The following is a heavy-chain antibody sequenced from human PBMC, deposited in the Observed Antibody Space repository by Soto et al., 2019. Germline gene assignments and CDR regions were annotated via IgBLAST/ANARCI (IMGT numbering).Heavy chain of an antibody. CDR2: IYHSGNT. CDR3: ATSGWSVDFYYYFGMDV. CDR1: GDSVTRRNW. Sequence: SETLSLTCAVSGDSVTRRNWWSWVRQSPGKGLEWIGEIYHSGNTKYNPSLKSRVIISVDKSKNQFSLTLTSVTAADTAVYYCATSGWSVDFYYYFGMDVWGQGTTVTVSS. D-gene: IGHD6-19*01. J-gene: IGHJ6*02. V-gene: IGHV4-4*02.